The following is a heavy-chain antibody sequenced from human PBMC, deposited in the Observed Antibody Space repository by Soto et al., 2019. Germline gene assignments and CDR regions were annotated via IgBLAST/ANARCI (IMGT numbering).Heavy chain of an antibody. J-gene: IGHJ4*02. V-gene: IGHV3-30-3*01. CDR2: ISYDGSNK. Sequence: VQLVESGGGVFQAGRSLRLFCAASGFTFSSYAMHWGRQAPGKGLEWVAVISYDGSNKYYADSVQGRFTISRDNYNNTLYLQMNSLLAEDRVVYYCARDLQYYYDSSGSVFDYLGQGTLVTVS. D-gene: IGHD3-22*01. CDR3: ARDLQYYYDSSGSVFDY. CDR1: GFTFSSYA.